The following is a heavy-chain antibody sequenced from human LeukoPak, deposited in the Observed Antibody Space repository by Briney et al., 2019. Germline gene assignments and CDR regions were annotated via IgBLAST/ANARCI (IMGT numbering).Heavy chain of an antibody. J-gene: IGHJ3*01. Sequence: LECFSVINWNGCSTGYAASVKGRFTISRDNAKNSLYLQMNSLRAEDTALYYCARDPLWGQGTMVTVSS. V-gene: IGHV3-20*03. CDR2: INWNGCST. CDR3: ARDPL.